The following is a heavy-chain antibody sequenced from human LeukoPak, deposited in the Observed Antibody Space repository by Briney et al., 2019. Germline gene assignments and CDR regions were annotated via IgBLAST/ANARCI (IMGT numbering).Heavy chain of an antibody. V-gene: IGHV4-4*07. Sequence: KTSETLSLTCTVSGGSISSYYWSWIGQPAGKGLEWIGRIYTSGGINYNPSLKSRVTMPVDTSKTQFSLKLSSVTAADTAVYYCATSKSSSGWYWDYWGQGTLVTVSS. CDR1: GGSISSYY. CDR2: IYTSGGI. CDR3: ATSKSSSGWYWDY. J-gene: IGHJ4*02. D-gene: IGHD6-19*01.